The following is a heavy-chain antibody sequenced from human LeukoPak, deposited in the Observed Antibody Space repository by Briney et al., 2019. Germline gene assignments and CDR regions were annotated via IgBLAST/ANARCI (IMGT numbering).Heavy chain of an antibody. J-gene: IGHJ4*02. CDR3: ARDGPFSYQRYDYVWGSYRPYYFDY. V-gene: IGHV3-7*03. CDR1: GFTVSSNY. CDR2: IKQDGSEK. Sequence: PGGSLRLSCAASGFTVSSNYMSWVRQAPGKGLEWVANIKQDGSEKYYVDSVKGRFTISRDNAKNSLYLQMNSLRAEDTAVYYCARDGPFSYQRYDYVWGSYRPYYFDYWGQGTLVTVSS. D-gene: IGHD3-16*02.